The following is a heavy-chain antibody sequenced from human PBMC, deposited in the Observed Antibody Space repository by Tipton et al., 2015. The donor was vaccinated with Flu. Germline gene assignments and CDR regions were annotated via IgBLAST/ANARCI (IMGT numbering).Heavy chain of an antibody. V-gene: IGHV3-11*01. J-gene: IGHJ4*02. D-gene: IGHD3-22*01. Sequence: QLVQSGGGLVQPGGSLRLSCAASGFIFSNYAMSWVRQAPGRGLEWVSYISTSGTTIYYADSVKGRVTVSRDNARNSLYLQMNSLRAEDTAVYYCARDLGSLNENSGYFRKYYFDSWGQGTLVTVSS. CDR1: GFIFSNYA. CDR2: ISTSGTTI. CDR3: ARDLGSLNENSGYFRKYYFDS.